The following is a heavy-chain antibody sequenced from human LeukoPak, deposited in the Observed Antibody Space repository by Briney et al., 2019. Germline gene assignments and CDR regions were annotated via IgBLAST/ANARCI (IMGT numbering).Heavy chain of an antibody. D-gene: IGHD6-13*01. CDR1: GGXIRSSNYY. Sequence: SETLSLTCTVSGGXIRSSNYYWGWIRQPPGKGPEWIGSIYYTGTTNSNPSLKSRLTMSVDTSKNQFSLKLTSLTAADTAVYYCAGGSSWYNWYDPWGQGTLVTVSS. J-gene: IGHJ5*02. V-gene: IGHV4-39*01. CDR2: IYYTGTT. CDR3: AGGSSWYNWYDP.